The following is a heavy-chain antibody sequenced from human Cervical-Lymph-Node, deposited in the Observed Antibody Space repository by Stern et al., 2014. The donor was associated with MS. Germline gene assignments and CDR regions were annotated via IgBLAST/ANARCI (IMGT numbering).Heavy chain of an antibody. CDR1: RFNFDDYA. D-gene: IGHD6-19*01. Sequence: EVQLVESGGGLVQPGRSLRLSCAGSRFNFDDYAMHWVRQAPGRCLEWVSSISWNSGSMEYADSVKGRFTISRDNAKNSLYLQMDSLRVEDTAIYYCAKDISSGRWEAQYYYGMDVWGQGTTVTVSS. CDR2: ISWNSGSM. V-gene: IGHV3-9*01. CDR3: AKDISSGRWEAQYYYGMDV. J-gene: IGHJ6*02.